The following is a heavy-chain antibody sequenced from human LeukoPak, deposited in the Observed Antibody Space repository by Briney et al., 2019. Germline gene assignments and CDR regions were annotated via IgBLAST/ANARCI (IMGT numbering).Heavy chain of an antibody. CDR3: ARVYSSGWSYYYYYMDV. CDR2: SYSGGST. D-gene: IGHD6-19*01. J-gene: IGHJ6*03. CDR1: GFPFSSNY. Sequence: PGGSLSLSCAASGFPFSSNYMSWVRQAPGKGLEWVSVSYSGGSTYYADSVKGRFTISRDNSKNTLYLQMNSLRAEDTAVYYCARVYSSGWSYYYYYMDVWGKGTTVTVSS. V-gene: IGHV3-53*01.